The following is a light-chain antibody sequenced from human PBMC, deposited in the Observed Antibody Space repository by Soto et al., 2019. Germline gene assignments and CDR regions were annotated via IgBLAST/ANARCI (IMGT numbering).Light chain of an antibody. Sequence: SVLTQPPSASGTPGQRVPISCSGSSSNIGSNYVYWYQQLPGTAPKLLIYRNNQRPSGVPDRFSGSKSGTSASLAIRGLRSEDEADYYCAAWDDSLSGYAVFGGGTQLTVL. CDR1: SSNIGSNY. J-gene: IGLJ7*01. CDR3: AAWDDSLSGYAV. V-gene: IGLV1-47*01. CDR2: RNN.